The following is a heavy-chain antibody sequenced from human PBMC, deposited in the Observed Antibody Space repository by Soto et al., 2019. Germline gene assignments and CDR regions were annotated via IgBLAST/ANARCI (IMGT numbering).Heavy chain of an antibody. CDR3: ARDVVVAARGFDY. CDR1: GGSVSSGTYY. J-gene: IGHJ4*02. Sequence: QVQLQESGPGLVTPSETLSLTCTVSGGSVSSGTYYWSWIRQPPGKGLEWIGYIYYSGSTNYNPSLKSRATISVDASKNQCSLKLSSVTAADTAVYYCARDVVVAARGFDYWGQGTLVTVSS. D-gene: IGHD2-15*01. CDR2: IYYSGST. V-gene: IGHV4-61*01.